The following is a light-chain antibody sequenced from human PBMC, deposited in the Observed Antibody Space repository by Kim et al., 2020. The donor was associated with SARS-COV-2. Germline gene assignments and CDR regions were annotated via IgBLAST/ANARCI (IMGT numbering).Light chain of an antibody. CDR1: HGVNNY. CDR2: DAS. Sequence: DIQMTQSPSSLSASVGDTVTITCRASHGVNNYLNWYQQKAGKAPKLLIYDASSLQRGVPSRFSGSGSGSDFILTISSLHPDDFATYHCQQSFSNPYPFGQGTKLEIK. CDR3: QQSFSNPYP. V-gene: IGKV1-39*01. J-gene: IGKJ2*01.